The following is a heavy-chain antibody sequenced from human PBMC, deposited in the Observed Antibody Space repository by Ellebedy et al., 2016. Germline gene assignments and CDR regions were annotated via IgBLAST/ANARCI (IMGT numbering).Heavy chain of an antibody. Sequence: SVKVSXKASGGTFSSYAISWVRQAPGQGLEWMGGIIPIFGTANYAQKFQGRVTITADESTSTAYMELSSLRSEDTAVYYCARVYYYGSGSYYYYYGMDVWGQGTTVTVSS. CDR1: GGTFSSYA. J-gene: IGHJ6*02. CDR3: ARVYYYGSGSYYYYYGMDV. D-gene: IGHD3-10*01. V-gene: IGHV1-69*13. CDR2: IIPIFGTA.